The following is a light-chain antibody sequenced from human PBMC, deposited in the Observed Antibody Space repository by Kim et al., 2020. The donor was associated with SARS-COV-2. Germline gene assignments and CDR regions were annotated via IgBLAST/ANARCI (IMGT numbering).Light chain of an antibody. Sequence: VDTGERATLSCRASQTINNRLVWYQQKPGQAPRLLIYDATTRATGVPARFIGSGSETDFTLTISSLQSEDFAVYYCQQSNDWPPLTFGQGTKVDI. V-gene: IGKV3-15*01. CDR1: QTINNR. CDR3: QQSNDWPPLT. CDR2: DAT. J-gene: IGKJ1*01.